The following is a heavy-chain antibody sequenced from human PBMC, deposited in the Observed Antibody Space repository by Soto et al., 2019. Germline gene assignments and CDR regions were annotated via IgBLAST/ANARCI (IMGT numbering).Heavy chain of an antibody. V-gene: IGHV3-7*01. D-gene: IGHD3-10*01. Sequence: PGGSLRLSCASSGFTFSSHWMSLVRQAPGKGLEWVANIKQDGSEKYYVDSVKGRFTISRDNAKNSLYLQMNSLRAEDTAVYFCTREIRGPDYWGQGTLVTVSS. CDR2: IKQDGSEK. CDR1: GFTFSSHW. J-gene: IGHJ4*02. CDR3: TREIRGPDY.